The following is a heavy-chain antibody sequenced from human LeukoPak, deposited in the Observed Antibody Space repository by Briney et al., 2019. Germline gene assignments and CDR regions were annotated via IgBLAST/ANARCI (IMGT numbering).Heavy chain of an antibody. Sequence: PGGSLRLSCAASGFTFSDYYMSWIRQAPGKGLEWVSYISSSGSTIYYADSVKGRFTISRDNAKNSLYLQLNSLGAEDTAVYYCARDHYSNTPDYYYYYYGMDVWGQGTTVTVSS. D-gene: IGHD4-11*01. CDR3: ARDHYSNTPDYYYYYYGMDV. V-gene: IGHV3-11*01. CDR2: ISSSGSTI. CDR1: GFTFSDYY. J-gene: IGHJ6*02.